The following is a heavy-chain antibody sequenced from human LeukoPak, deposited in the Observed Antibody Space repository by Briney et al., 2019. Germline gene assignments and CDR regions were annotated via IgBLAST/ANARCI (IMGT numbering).Heavy chain of an antibody. CDR3: ARHKSPEYYYDKVLQLDY. CDR1: GGSISSYY. J-gene: IGHJ4*02. V-gene: IGHV4-4*09. CDR2: IYTSGST. D-gene: IGHD3-22*01. Sequence: SETLSLTCTVSGGSISSYYWSWIRQPPGKGLEWIGYIYTSGSTNYNPSLKSRVTISVDTSKNQFSLKLSSVTAADTAVYYCARHKSPEYYYDKVLQLDYWGQRTLVTVSS.